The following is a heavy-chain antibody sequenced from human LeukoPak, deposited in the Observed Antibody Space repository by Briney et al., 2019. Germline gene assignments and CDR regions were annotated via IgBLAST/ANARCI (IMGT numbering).Heavy chain of an antibody. CDR1: GGSISSYY. J-gene: IGHJ4*02. CDR2: IYYRGST. Sequence: SETLSLTCTVSGGSISSYYWSWIRQPPGKALEWIGHIYYRGSTTYNPSLKSRVTISVDTSRNQFSLKLSSVTATDTAVYYCAGRDDILTGYFDHWGQGSLVTVSS. CDR3: AGRDDILTGYFDH. D-gene: IGHD3-9*01. V-gene: IGHV4-59*08.